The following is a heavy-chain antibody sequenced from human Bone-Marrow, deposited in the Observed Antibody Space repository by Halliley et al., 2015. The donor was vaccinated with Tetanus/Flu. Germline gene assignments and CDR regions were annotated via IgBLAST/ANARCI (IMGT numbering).Heavy chain of an antibody. D-gene: IGHD3-10*01. V-gene: IGHV4-4*02. CDR2: GAT. CDR3: ARRTVYVPAPRGVQRGGWFDP. Sequence: GATTYPSSLKSRVTMSVDKSRNQFSLILTSMTAADTAVYYCARRTVYVPAPRGVQRGGWFDPWGQGVLVTVSS. J-gene: IGHJ5*02.